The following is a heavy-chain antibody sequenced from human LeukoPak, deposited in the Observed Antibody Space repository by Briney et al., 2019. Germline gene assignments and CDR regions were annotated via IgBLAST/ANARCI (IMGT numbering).Heavy chain of an antibody. CDR3: ARGRYCNGGSCYFDS. Sequence: PGGSLRLSCAASGFTFSSYSMSWVRQVPGKDLEWVSGISNSGVSSFYAGSVKGRFTISRDNSKNTLYLQMNSLRGEDTAVYYCARGRYCNGGSCYFDSWGQGTLVTVSS. D-gene: IGHD2-15*01. J-gene: IGHJ4*02. V-gene: IGHV3-23*01. CDR1: GFTFSSYS. CDR2: ISNSGVSS.